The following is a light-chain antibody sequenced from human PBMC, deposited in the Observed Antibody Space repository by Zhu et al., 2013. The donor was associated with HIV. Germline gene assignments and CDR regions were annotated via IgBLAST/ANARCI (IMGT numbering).Light chain of an antibody. Sequence: DIQMTQSPSTLSASVGDRVTITCRASQSVTPWLAWYQQKPGQAPKLLIYDVSSLQSGVPSRFSGSRSGTEFTLTIDSLQPDDFATYYCQQYSNSCTFGQGTTVEIK. CDR3: QQYSNSCT. J-gene: IGKJ1*01. CDR2: DVS. V-gene: IGKV1-5*01. CDR1: QSVTPW.